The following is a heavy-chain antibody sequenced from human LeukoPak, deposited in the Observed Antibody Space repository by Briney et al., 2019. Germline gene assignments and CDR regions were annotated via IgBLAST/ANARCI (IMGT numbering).Heavy chain of an antibody. J-gene: IGHJ4*02. CDR3: ARDRWLYSYGYSPLDY. V-gene: IGHV1-46*01. CDR1: GYTFTSYY. D-gene: IGHD5-18*01. CDR2: INPSGGST. Sequence: GASVKVSCKASGYTFTSYYMHWVRQAPGQWLECMLIINPSGGSTSYAQKFQGRVTMTRDTSTSTVYMELSSLRSEDTAVYYCARDRWLYSYGYSPLDYWGQGTLVTVSS.